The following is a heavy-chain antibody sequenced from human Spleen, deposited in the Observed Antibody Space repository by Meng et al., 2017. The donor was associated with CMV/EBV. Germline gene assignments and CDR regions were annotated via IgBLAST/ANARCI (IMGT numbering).Heavy chain of an antibody. V-gene: IGHV1-8*01. CDR1: GYTFTSYD. Sequence: QVQLVQSGAEVKKPGASVKVSGKASGYTFTSYDINWVRQATGQGLEWMGWMNPNSGNTGYAQKFQGRVTMTRNTSISTAYMELSSLRSEDTAVYYCARAGLRFLEWLLKTYYFDYWGQGTLVTVSS. CDR3: ARAGLRFLEWLLKTYYFDY. CDR2: MNPNSGNT. J-gene: IGHJ4*02. D-gene: IGHD3-3*01.